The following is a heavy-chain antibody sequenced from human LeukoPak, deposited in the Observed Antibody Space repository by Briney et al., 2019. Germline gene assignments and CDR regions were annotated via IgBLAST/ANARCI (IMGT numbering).Heavy chain of an antibody. CDR1: GGTFSSYA. CDR3: ARRPIPHLSFDY. D-gene: IGHD2-21*01. V-gene: IGHV1-69*04. CDR2: IIPILGIA. Sequence: ASVKVSCKASGGTFSSYAISWVRQAPGQGLEWMGRIIPILGIANYAQKFQGRVTITADKSTSTAYMELSRLRSDDTAVYYCARRPIPHLSFDYWGQGTLVTVSS. J-gene: IGHJ4*02.